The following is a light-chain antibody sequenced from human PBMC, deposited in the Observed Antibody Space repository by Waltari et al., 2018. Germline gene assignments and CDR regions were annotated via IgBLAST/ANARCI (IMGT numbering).Light chain of an antibody. CDR2: GAS. CDR1: QSVSSN. CDR3: QQYNNWPPRT. J-gene: IGKJ1*01. Sequence: EIVMMQSPATLSVSPGERATLSCRASQSVSSNLAWYQQKPGQAPRLLIYGASTRATGIPARCSGSGSGTEFTLTISSLQSEDFAVYYCQQYNNWPPRTFGQGTKVEIK. V-gene: IGKV3D-15*01.